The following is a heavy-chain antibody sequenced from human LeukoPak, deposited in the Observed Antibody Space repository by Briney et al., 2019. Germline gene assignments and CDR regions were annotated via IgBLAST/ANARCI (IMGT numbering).Heavy chain of an antibody. J-gene: IGHJ4*02. V-gene: IGHV1-8*02. CDR3: AIGKSHYDFRFDY. D-gene: IGHD3-3*01. CDR2: MNPNSGNT. CDR1: GYTFTGFY. Sequence: ASLKVSCKASGYTFTGFYIHWVRQAPGQGLEWMGWMNPNSGNTGYAQKFQGRVTMTRNTSISTAYMELSSLRSEDTAVYYCAIGKSHYDFRFDYWGQGTLVTVPS.